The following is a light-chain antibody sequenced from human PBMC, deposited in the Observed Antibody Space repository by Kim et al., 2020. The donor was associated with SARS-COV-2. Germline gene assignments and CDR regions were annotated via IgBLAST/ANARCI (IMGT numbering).Light chain of an antibody. CDR2: SAS. J-gene: IGKJ2*01. V-gene: IGKV3-20*01. CDR1: QSVTSSY. Sequence: LSPGEGATLACRASQSVTSSYLAWYQQRPGQAPRLLIYSASSRAPGIPDRCSGSGSGTDFSLTISRLESEDFAMYYCQQYGSSRYTFGQGTKLEI. CDR3: QQYGSSRYT.